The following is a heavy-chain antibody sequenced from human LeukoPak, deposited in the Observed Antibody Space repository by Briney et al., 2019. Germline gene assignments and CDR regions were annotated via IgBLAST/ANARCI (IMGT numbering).Heavy chain of an antibody. Sequence: ASVKVSCKASGYTCTNYGISWVRQAPGQGFEWMGWISGYNGNTNYAQNLQGRVTMTTDTSTSTAYMELRSLRSDDTAVYYCARASVYYSDIWGQGTMVTVSS. V-gene: IGHV1-18*01. CDR3: ARASVYYSDI. D-gene: IGHD2/OR15-2a*01. J-gene: IGHJ3*02. CDR2: ISGYNGNT. CDR1: GYTCTNYG.